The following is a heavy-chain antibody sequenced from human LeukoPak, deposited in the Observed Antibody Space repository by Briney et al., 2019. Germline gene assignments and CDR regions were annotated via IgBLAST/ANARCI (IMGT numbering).Heavy chain of an antibody. J-gene: IGHJ6*03. CDR3: AKRDYDILSFYYYYMDV. Sequence: GGSLRLSCAASGFTFSSYGMHWVRQAPGKGLEWVAFIRYDGSNKYYADSVKGRFTISRDNSKNTLYLQMNSLRAEDTAVYYCAKRDYDILSFYYYYMDVWGKGTTVTISS. CDR1: GFTFSSYG. V-gene: IGHV3-30*02. D-gene: IGHD3-9*01. CDR2: IRYDGSNK.